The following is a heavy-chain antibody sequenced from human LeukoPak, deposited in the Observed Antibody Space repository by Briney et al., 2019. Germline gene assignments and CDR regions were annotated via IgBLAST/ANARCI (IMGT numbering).Heavy chain of an antibody. V-gene: IGHV4-59*08. J-gene: IGHJ4*02. Sequence: SETLSLTCTVSGGSMSSYYWSWIRQPPGKGLEWIGYIYYSGSTKYNPSLKSRVTISVDTSKNQFSLKLSSVTAADAAVYYCARGARAGYNLEPFDYWGQGTLVTVSS. CDR2: IYYSGST. D-gene: IGHD5-24*01. CDR3: ARGARAGYNLEPFDY. CDR1: GGSMSSYY.